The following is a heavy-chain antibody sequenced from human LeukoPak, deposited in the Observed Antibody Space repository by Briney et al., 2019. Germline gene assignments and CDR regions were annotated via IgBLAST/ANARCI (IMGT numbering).Heavy chain of an antibody. D-gene: IGHD2-2*01. CDR3: ARGGDFGVPAPLGIDAFDI. CDR1: GFTFNMYG. CDR2: IRSQAYGGTI. V-gene: IGHV3-49*04. J-gene: IGHJ3*02. Sequence: GGSLRLSCRVSGFTFNMYGMNWVRQAPGKWLEWVGFIRSQAYGGTIEYAASVKGRFSISRDNSKSIADLQINSLKTEDTAVYYCARGGDFGVPAPLGIDAFDIWGQGTMVTVSS.